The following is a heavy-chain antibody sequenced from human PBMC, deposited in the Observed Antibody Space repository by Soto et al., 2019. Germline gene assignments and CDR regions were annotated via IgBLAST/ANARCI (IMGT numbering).Heavy chain of an antibody. CDR1: GFTFSSYG. V-gene: IGHV3-33*01. CDR3: ARGAGYSYGYGDY. Sequence: ESGGGVVQPGRSLRLSCAASGFTFSSYGMHWVRQAPGKGLEWVAVIWYDGSNKYYADSVKGRFTISRDNSKNTLYLQMNSLRAEDTAVYYCARGAGYSYGYGDYWGQGTLVTVSS. J-gene: IGHJ4*02. CDR2: IWYDGSNK. D-gene: IGHD5-18*01.